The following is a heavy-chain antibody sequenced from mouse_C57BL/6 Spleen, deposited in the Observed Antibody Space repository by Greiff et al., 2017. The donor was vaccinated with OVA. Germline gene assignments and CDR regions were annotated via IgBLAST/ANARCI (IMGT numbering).Heavy chain of an antibody. CDR1: GYTFTSYG. V-gene: IGHV1-81*01. J-gene: IGHJ4*01. D-gene: IGHD1-1*01. CDR2: IYPRSGNT. Sequence: VKLQESGAELARPGASVKLSCKASGYTFTSYGISWVKQRTGQGLEWIGEIYPRSGNTYYNEKFKGKATLTADKSSSTAYMELRSLTSEDSAVYFCYYGSSYGYAMDYWGQGTSVTVSS. CDR3: YYGSSYGYAMDY.